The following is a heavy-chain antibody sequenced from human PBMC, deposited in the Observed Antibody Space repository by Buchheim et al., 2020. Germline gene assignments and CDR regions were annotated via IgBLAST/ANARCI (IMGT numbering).Heavy chain of an antibody. CDR3: ARDLKEDYYGSGSWYYFDY. J-gene: IGHJ4*02. D-gene: IGHD3-10*01. V-gene: IGHV1-2*04. CDR2: INPNSGGT. CDR1: GYTFTGYY. Sequence: QVQLVQSGAEVKKPGASVKVSCKASGYTFTGYYMHWVRQAPGQGLEWMGWINPNSGGTNYAQKFQGWVTMTRDTSISPAYLELSRLRSDDTAVYYCARDLKEDYYGSGSWYYFDYWGQGTL.